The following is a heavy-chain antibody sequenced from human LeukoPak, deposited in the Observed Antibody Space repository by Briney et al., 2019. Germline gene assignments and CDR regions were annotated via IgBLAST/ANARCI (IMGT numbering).Heavy chain of an antibody. CDR3: ARTRSGWYQSGLFDP. CDR2: MNPNRGNT. Sequence: ASVKVSCKASGYTFTSYDINWVRQATAQGREWMGWMNPNRGNTGYAQKFQGRVTMTRNTSIRTAYMELSSLRSEDTAVYYCARTRSGWYQSGLFDPWGQGTLVTVSS. V-gene: IGHV1-8*01. CDR1: GYTFTSYD. J-gene: IGHJ5*02. D-gene: IGHD6-19*01.